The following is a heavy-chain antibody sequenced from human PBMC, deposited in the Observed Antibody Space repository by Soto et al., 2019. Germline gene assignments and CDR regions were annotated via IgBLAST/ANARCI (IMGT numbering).Heavy chain of an antibody. D-gene: IGHD6-19*01. J-gene: IGHJ4*02. CDR1: GFPFGDNA. Sequence: PWGSLRLSCSASGFPFGDNAMSWCRQAPGKGLEWVSGISDSGATTYYADSVRGRFTISRDNSKNTLYLQMKSLRAEDSASYYCAKEDTSSGSLDYWGQGALVTVSS. CDR3: AKEDTSSGSLDY. V-gene: IGHV3-23*01. CDR2: ISDSGATT.